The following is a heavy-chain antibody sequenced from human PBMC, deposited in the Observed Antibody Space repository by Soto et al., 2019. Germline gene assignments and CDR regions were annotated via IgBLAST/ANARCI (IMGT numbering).Heavy chain of an antibody. V-gene: IGHV5-51*01. Sequence: PGESLKISCEASGHTFSKYWIGWVRQLPGKGLEWMGSIYPEDSHSRYSPSFQGQVIISADKSIDTAYLQWRSLKASDTAMYFCARGAWRNYYNSSAFYLHFDAWGQGTQVTVSS. CDR3: ARGAWRNYYNSSAFYLHFDA. CDR2: IYPEDSHS. CDR1: GHTFSKYW. D-gene: IGHD3-22*01. J-gene: IGHJ4*02.